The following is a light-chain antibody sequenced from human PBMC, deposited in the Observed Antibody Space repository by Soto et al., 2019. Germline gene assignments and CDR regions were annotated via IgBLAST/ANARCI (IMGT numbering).Light chain of an antibody. Sequence: EIVLTQSPGTLSLSPGERATLSCRASQTISNTFLAWYQQRPGQAPRLLIYGASGRAAGIPDRFSGSGSGTDFTLSISRLEPEDFGVYYCQQFGSSIPHTFGQGTKLEIK. V-gene: IGKV3-20*01. CDR2: GAS. J-gene: IGKJ2*01. CDR3: QQFGSSIPHT. CDR1: QTISNTF.